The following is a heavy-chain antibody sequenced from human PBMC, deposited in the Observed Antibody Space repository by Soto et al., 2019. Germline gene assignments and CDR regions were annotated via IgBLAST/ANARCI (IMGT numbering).Heavy chain of an antibody. CDR1: GFTVSNNY. CDR3: ARGYSYTQPVFDY. V-gene: IGHV3-53*01. Sequence: GGSLRLSCAASGFTVSNNYMTWVRQAPGKGLEWVSFIYSSGSTYYADSVKGRFTISRDNFKNTLYLQMNSLRAEDTAVYYCARGYSYTQPVFDYWGLGTLATVSS. J-gene: IGHJ4*02. CDR2: IYSSGST. D-gene: IGHD5-18*01.